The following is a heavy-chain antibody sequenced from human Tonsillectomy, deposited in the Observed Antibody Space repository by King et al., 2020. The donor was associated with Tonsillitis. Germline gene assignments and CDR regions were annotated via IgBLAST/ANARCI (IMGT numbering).Heavy chain of an antibody. CDR2: IRSKAYGGTT. CDR3: TSNYYGSGSYRCANYY. V-gene: IGHV3-49*03. CDR1: GFTFGDYA. D-gene: IGHD3-10*01. J-gene: IGHJ4*02. Sequence: LVESGGGLVQPGQSLRLSCTASGFTFGDYAMSWFRQAPGKGLEWVGFIRSKAYGGTTEYAASVKGRFTISRYDSKSIAYLKMNSMKTKDTAVYYCTSNYYGSGSYRCANYYWGQGTLVTVSS.